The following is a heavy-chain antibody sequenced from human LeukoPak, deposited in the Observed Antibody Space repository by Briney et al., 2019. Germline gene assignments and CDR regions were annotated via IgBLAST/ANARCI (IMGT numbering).Heavy chain of an antibody. J-gene: IGHJ4*02. CDR1: GYTFTSYY. Sequence: ASVKVSCKASGYTFTSYYMHWVRQAPGQGLEWMGWISAYNGNTNYAQKLQGRVTMTTDTSTSTAYMELRSLRSDDTAVYYCARAYCGGDCFDFDYWGQGTLVTVSS. V-gene: IGHV1-18*04. CDR3: ARAYCGGDCFDFDY. CDR2: ISAYNGNT. D-gene: IGHD2-21*02.